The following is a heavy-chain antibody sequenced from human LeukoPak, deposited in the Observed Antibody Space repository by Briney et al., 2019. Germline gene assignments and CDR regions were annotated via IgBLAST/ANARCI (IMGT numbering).Heavy chain of an antibody. CDR3: ATDVPAVTIFGY. V-gene: IGHV3-74*01. CDR1: GFTFSTYW. Sequence: GGSLRLSCAASGFTFSTYWMHWVRQAPGTGLVWVSLINSDGSSTNYADSVKGRFTISRDNAKNTLYLQMNSLRAEDTAVYYCATDVPAVTIFGYWGQGTLVAVSS. J-gene: IGHJ4*02. CDR2: INSDGSST. D-gene: IGHD2-2*01.